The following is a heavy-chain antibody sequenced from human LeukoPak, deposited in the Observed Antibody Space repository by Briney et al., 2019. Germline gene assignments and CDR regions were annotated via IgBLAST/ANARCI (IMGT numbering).Heavy chain of an antibody. CDR3: ARAPVQNNGVRPWYYYYYMDV. CDR1: GFTVSSNY. J-gene: IGHJ6*03. V-gene: IGHV3-66*02. D-gene: IGHD2-8*01. Sequence: GGSLRLSCAASGFTVSSNYMSWVRQAPGKGLEWVSVIYSGGSTYYADSVKGRFTISRDNSKNTLYLQMNSLRAEDTAVYYCARAPVQNNGVRPWYYYYYMDVWGKGTTVTVSS. CDR2: IYSGGST.